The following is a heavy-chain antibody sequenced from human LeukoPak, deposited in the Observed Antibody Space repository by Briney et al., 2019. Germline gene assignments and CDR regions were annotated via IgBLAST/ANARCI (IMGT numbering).Heavy chain of an antibody. V-gene: IGHV3-7*01. D-gene: IGHD5-18*01. CDR2: IKQDGSEK. CDR3: ARAGTNSYGYPDYFDY. J-gene: IGHJ4*02. CDR1: GFTFSSYW. Sequence: GGSLRLSCAASGFTFSSYWMSWVRQAPGKGLEWVANIKQDGSEKYYVDSVKGRLTISRDNAKNSLYLQMNRLRAEDTAVYYCARAGTNSYGYPDYFDYWGQGTLVTVSS.